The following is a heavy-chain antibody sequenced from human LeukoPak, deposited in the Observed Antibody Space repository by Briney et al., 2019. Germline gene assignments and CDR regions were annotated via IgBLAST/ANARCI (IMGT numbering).Heavy chain of an antibody. J-gene: IGHJ4*02. Sequence: GGSLRLSCAASGFTFSSYWMSWVRQAPGKGPEWVAHIKQDASQEDHVDSVKGRFTISRDNAKNSLYLQMNSLRAEDTAVYYCARGVVYPTWSGPHWSDYWGQGTLVTVSS. CDR2: IKQDASQE. CDR3: ARGVVYPTWSGPHWSDY. CDR1: GFTFSSYW. D-gene: IGHD3-3*01. V-gene: IGHV3-7*01.